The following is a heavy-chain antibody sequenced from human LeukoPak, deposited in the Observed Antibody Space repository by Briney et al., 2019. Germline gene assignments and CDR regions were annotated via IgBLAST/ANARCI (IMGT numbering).Heavy chain of an antibody. CDR2: INSDGSST. Sequence: GGSLRLSCAASGFTFSSYWMHWVRQAPGKGLVWVSRINSDGSSTSYADSVKGRFTISRDNSKNTVCLQMNSLRAEDTAVYYCAREAGSGSYHYYYMDVWGKGTTVTVSS. CDR3: AREAGSGSYHYYYMDV. CDR1: GFTFSSYW. D-gene: IGHD3-10*01. J-gene: IGHJ6*03. V-gene: IGHV3-74*01.